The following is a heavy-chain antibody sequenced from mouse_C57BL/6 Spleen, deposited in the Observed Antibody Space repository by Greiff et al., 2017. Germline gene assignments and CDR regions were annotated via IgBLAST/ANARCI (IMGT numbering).Heavy chain of an antibody. CDR1: GYTFTSYW. V-gene: IGHV1-55*01. CDR2: IYPGSGST. J-gene: IGHJ4*01. CDR3: AILYEDEDYAMDY. D-gene: IGHD2-3*01. Sequence: VQLQQPGAELVKPGASVKMSCKASGYTFTSYWITWVKQRPGQGLEWIGDIYPGSGSTNYNEKFKSKATLTVDTSSSTAYMQLSSLTSEDSAVYYYAILYEDEDYAMDYWGQGTSVTVSS.